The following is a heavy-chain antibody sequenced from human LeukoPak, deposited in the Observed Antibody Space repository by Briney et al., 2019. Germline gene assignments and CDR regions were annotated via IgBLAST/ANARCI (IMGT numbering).Heavy chain of an antibody. J-gene: IGHJ6*03. Sequence: TSVKVSCKASGYTFTGYYMHWVRQAPGQGLEWMGWINPNSGGTNYAQKFQGRVTMTRDTSISTAYMELSRLRSDDTAVYYCARDRKNDRWRLPLYYYYYYMDVWGKGTTVTVSS. CDR2: INPNSGGT. D-gene: IGHD3-3*01. V-gene: IGHV1-2*02. CDR1: GYTFTGYY. CDR3: ARDRKNDRWRLPLYYYYYYMDV.